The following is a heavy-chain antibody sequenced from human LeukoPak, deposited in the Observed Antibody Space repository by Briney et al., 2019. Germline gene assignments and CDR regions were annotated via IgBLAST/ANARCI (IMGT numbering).Heavy chain of an antibody. CDR1: GFTFTDHW. J-gene: IGHJ4*02. CDR2: TNVDGTYT. Sequence: GGSLRLSCVASGFTFTDHWMHWVRQAPGKGLEWVSHTNVDGTYTNYAGSVRGRFTISRDNAKNTLYLQMETLRVEDTAMYYCPRDSPHSGLTVDFAHWGQGSLVTVSS. V-gene: IGHV3-74*01. CDR3: PRDSPHSGLTVDFAH.